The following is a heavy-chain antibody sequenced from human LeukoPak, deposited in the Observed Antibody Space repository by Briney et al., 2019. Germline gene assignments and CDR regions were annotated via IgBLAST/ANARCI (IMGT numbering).Heavy chain of an antibody. CDR3: ARSRSGYSYDHAAFDI. J-gene: IGHJ3*02. V-gene: IGHV4-59*01. CDR1: GGSISSYY. Sequence: SETLSLTCTVSGGSISSYYWSWIRQPPGKGLEWIAYIDYRGSTTYSPSLKSRVTISVDTSRNQFSLKLSSVTAADTAVYYCARSRSGYSYDHAAFDIWDQGTMVTVSS. D-gene: IGHD5-18*01. CDR2: IDYRGST.